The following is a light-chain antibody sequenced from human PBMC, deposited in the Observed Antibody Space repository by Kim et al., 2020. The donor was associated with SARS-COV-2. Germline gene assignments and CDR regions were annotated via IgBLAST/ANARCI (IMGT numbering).Light chain of an antibody. J-gene: IGKJ2*01. CDR2: AAS. V-gene: IGKV1-27*01. Sequence: LSASGGDRDPITCRESQGISNYLAWYQQKPGKVPKLLIYAASALQSGVPSRFSGSGSGTDFTRTISSLQPEDVATYYCQKYNKAPYTFGQGTKLE. CDR1: QGISNY. CDR3: QKYNKAPYT.